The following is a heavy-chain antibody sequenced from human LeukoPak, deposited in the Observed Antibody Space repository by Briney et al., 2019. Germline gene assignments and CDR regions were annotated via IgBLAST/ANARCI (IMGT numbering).Heavy chain of an antibody. D-gene: IGHD6-19*01. CDR2: INWNGGST. CDR3: ARARGYSSGPDSDY. V-gene: IGHV3-20*04. CDR1: GITFDDYG. J-gene: IGHJ4*02. Sequence: SGGSLRLSCAASGITFDDYGMSWVRQAPGKGLEWVSGINWNGGSTGYADSVKGRFTISRDNAKNSLYLQMNSLRAEDTALYYCARARGYSSGPDSDYWGQGTLVTVSS.